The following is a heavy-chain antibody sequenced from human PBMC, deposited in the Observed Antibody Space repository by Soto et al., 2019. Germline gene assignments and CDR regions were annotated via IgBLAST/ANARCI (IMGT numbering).Heavy chain of an antibody. Sequence: EVQLVESGGALVQPGGSLRLSCAASGFTFNTYWMYWVRQVPGKGLVWVSRINNDGSSTSYADSVKGRFTISRDNAKNKLYLQMNSLRGEDTAVYYCARDRGSSAWYYYYYGMDVWGQGTTVTVSS. V-gene: IGHV3-74*01. CDR1: GFTFNTYW. CDR3: ARDRGSSAWYYYYYGMDV. CDR2: INNDGSST. J-gene: IGHJ6*02. D-gene: IGHD6-19*01.